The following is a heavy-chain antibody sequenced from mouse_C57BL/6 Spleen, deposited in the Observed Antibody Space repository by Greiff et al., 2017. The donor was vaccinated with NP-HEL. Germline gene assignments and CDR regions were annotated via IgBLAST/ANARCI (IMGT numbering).Heavy chain of an antibody. D-gene: IGHD1-1*01. CDR3: ARGGELRDYAMDY. CDR1: GYSITSGYY. Sequence: VQLQQSGPGLVKPSQSLSLTCSVTGYSITSGYYWNWIRQFPGNKLEWMGYISYDGSNNYNPSLKNRISITRDTSKNQFFLKLNSVTTEDTATYYCARGGELRDYAMDYWGQGTSVTVSS. CDR2: ISYDGSN. J-gene: IGHJ4*01. V-gene: IGHV3-6*01.